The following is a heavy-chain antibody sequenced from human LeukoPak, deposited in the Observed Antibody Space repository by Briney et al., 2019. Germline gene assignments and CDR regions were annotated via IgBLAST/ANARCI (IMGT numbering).Heavy chain of an antibody. J-gene: IGHJ4*02. CDR2: ISSSGSTI. CDR1: GFTFSDYY. V-gene: IGHV3-11*01. Sequence: GGSLRLSCAASGFTFSDYYMSWIRQAPGKGLEWVSYISSSGSTIYYADSVKGRFTISRDNAKNSLYLQMYSLRAEDTAVYYCARDSVITFGGVITTFDYWGQGTLVTVSS. D-gene: IGHD3-16*02. CDR3: ARDSVITFGGVITTFDY.